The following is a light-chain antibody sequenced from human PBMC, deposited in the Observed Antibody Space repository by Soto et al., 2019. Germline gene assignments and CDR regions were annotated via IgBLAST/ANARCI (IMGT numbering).Light chain of an antibody. V-gene: IGKV3-15*01. CDR2: GAS. J-gene: IGKJ1*01. CDR3: QQYNNWPRT. CDR1: QSVSSN. Sequence: EIVMTQSAAPLSVSPGERAPPSCRASQSVSSNLAWYQQKPGQAPRLLIYGASTRATGIPARFSGSGSGTEFTLTISSLQSEDFAVYYCQQYNNWPRTFGQGNKVEIK.